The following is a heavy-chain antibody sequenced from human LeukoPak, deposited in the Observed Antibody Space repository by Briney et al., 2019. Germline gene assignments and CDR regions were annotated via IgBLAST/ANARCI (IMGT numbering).Heavy chain of an antibody. CDR1: GYTLTSYD. CDR2: MNPNSGNT. V-gene: IGHV1-8*01. D-gene: IGHD1-26*01. Sequence: ASVKVSCKASGYTLTSYDINWVRQATGQGLEWMGWMNPNSGNTAYAQKFQGRVTMTRNTSISTAYMELSNLRSEDTAMYYCAREPIVGATRYWFDPWGQGTLVTVSS. J-gene: IGHJ5*02. CDR3: AREPIVGATRYWFDP.